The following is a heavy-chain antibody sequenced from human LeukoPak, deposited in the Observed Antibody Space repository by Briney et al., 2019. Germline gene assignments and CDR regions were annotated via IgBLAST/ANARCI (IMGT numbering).Heavy chain of an antibody. CDR2: ITPTGGNT. CDR3: AKSQSGYYSNFDY. D-gene: IGHD3-22*01. V-gene: IGHV3-23*01. CDR1: AFTFSSYA. Sequence: GGSLRLSCAASAFTFSSYAMSWVRQAPGKGLDWVSTITPTGGNTFHADSVRGRFSISRDNSKNTLYLQMNSLRADDTALYYRAKSQSGYYSNFDYWGQGTLVTVSS. J-gene: IGHJ4*02.